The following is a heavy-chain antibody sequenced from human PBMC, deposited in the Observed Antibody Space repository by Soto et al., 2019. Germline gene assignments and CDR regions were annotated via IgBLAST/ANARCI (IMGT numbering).Heavy chain of an antibody. V-gene: IGHV2-5*02. Sequence: SGPTLVNPTQTLTLTCTFSGFSLSTSGVGVGWIRQPPGKALEWLALIYWDDDKRYSPSLKSRLTVSEDTSKNQVVLTMTNMDPVDTATYYCAHGFRGWGSGRETGAYYFDCWGQGTLVTVSS. CDR1: GFSLSTSGVG. CDR3: AHGFRGWGSGRETGAYYFDC. CDR2: IYWDDDK. J-gene: IGHJ4*02. D-gene: IGHD3-10*01.